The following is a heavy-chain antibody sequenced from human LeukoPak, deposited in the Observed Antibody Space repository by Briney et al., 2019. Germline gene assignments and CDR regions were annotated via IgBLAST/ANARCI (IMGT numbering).Heavy chain of an antibody. V-gene: IGHV4-61*02. CDR3: AGEQWLAPHYYYYYYMDV. CDR2: IYTSGST. Sequence: SETLSLTCTVSGGSISSGSYYWSWIRQPAGKGLEWIGRIYTSGSTNYNPSLKSQVTISVDTSKNQFSLKLSSVTAADTAVYYCAGEQWLAPHYYYYYYMDVWGKGTTVSISS. J-gene: IGHJ6*03. CDR1: GGSISSGSYY. D-gene: IGHD6-19*01.